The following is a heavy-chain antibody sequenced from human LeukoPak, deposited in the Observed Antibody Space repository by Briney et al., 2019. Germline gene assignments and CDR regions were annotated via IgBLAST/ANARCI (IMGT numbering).Heavy chain of an antibody. CDR2: INWNAGRT. CDR1: GFTFDDYA. V-gene: IGHV3-20*04. D-gene: IGHD3-3*01. Sequence: GGSLRLSCATSGFTFDDYAMSSVRQIPGKGLEWVSGINWNAGRTDCADSVRGRFTISRANTQDSLHLEMNSLTVEDTALYYCARASSTSAVPGTFGFFPHWGPGTLVIVSS. J-gene: IGHJ4*02. CDR3: ARASSTSAVPGTFGFFPH.